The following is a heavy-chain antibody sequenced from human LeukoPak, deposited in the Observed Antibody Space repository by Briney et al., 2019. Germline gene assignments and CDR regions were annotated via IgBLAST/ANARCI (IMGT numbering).Heavy chain of an antibody. V-gene: IGHV4-59*08. D-gene: IGHD2-15*01. CDR1: GGSISSYY. Sequence: SGTLSLTCTVSGGSISSYYWSWIRQPPGKGLEWIGYIYYSGSTYYNPSLKSRVTISVDTSKNQFSLKLSSVTAADTAVYYCARHPSSLGYCSGGSCYYFDYWGQGTLVTVSS. J-gene: IGHJ4*02. CDR3: ARHPSSLGYCSGGSCYYFDY. CDR2: IYYSGST.